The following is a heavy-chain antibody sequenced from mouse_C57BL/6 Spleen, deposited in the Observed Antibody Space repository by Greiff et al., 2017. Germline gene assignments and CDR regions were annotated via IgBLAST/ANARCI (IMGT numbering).Heavy chain of an antibody. Sequence: QVQLQQPGAELVMPVASVKLSCKASGYTFTSYWLHWVKQRPGQGLEWIGEIDPSDSYTNYNQKFKGNSTLTLDKSSSTAYMQLSSLTSEDSAVYYCARGGTTVVEGFAYWGQGTLVTVSA. CDR1: GYTFTSYW. J-gene: IGHJ3*01. CDR2: IDPSDSYT. CDR3: ARGGTTVVEGFAY. V-gene: IGHV1-69*01. D-gene: IGHD1-1*01.